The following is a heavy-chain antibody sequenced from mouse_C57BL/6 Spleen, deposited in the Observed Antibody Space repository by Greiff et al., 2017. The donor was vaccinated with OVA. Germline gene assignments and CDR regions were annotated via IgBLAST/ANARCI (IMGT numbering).Heavy chain of an antibody. CDR1: GFNITDYY. D-gene: IGHD2-1*01. V-gene: IGHV14-2*01. CDR3: ARSNAGNYVSWFAY. J-gene: IGHJ3*01. CDR2: IDPEDGET. Sequence: VQLQQSGAELVKPGASVKLSCTASGFNITDYYMHWVKQRTEQGLEWIGRIDPEDGETKYAPKFQGKATIPADTSTNTAYLQLSSLTSEDTAVDYCARSNAGNYVSWFAYWGQGTLVTVSA.